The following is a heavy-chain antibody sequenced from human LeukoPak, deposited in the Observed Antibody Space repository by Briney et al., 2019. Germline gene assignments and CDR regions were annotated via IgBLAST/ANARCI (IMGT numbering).Heavy chain of an antibody. D-gene: IGHD3-10*01. J-gene: IGHJ4*02. CDR1: GFTFGSHV. V-gene: IGHV3-7*02. Sequence: PGGSLRLSCAASGFTFGSHVMNRVRQTPGKGLEWVAHLNQDGSERYYVDSVKGRFTISRENAKNSLYLQMNSLRAEDTAVYYCAKCGSGSNFDYWGQGILVTVSS. CDR2: LNQDGSER. CDR3: AKCGSGSNFDY.